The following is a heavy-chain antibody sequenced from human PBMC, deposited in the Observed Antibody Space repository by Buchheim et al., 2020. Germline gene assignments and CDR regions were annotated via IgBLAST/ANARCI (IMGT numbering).Heavy chain of an antibody. CDR3: ARGVDTYGQYYFDY. CDR2: IGTAGDP. V-gene: IGHV3-13*05. J-gene: IGHJ4*02. Sequence: EVQLVESGGGLAQPGGSLRLSCAASGFTFSRHDMHWVRQATGKGLEWVSTIGTAGDPYYPVSVKGRFTISSEDAKNSLHLQMNSLRAGDTAVYYCARGVDTYGQYYFDYWGQGIL. CDR1: GFTFSRHD. D-gene: IGHD2-8*01.